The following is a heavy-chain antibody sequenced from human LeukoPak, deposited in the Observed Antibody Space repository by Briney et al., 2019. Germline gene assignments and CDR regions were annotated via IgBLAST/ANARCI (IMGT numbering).Heavy chain of an antibody. D-gene: IGHD4-17*01. CDR3: ARHRQYGDYDY. J-gene: IGHJ4*02. CDR1: GGSIRSFY. V-gene: IGHV4-4*09. Sequence: SETLSLTCTVSGGSIRSFYWSWIRQPPENWLEWIGYIYASGSTNYNPSLKSRVTISVDTSKNQFSLKVTSVTAEDTAVYYCARHRQYGDYDYWGQGTLVTVSS. CDR2: IYASGST.